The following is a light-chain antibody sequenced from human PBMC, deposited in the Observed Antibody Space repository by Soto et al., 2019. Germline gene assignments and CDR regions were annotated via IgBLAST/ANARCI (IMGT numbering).Light chain of an antibody. Sequence: DIQMTQSPSSLSASVGDRVTITCRASQSISSYLNWYQQKPGKAPRLLIFAASSLQTGVPSRFSCSGSGTGFTLTISSLQPDVFATYYCKQYNSYRTFGQGTKVE. CDR2: AAS. CDR3: KQYNSYRT. CDR1: QSISSY. V-gene: IGKV1-39*01. J-gene: IGKJ1*01.